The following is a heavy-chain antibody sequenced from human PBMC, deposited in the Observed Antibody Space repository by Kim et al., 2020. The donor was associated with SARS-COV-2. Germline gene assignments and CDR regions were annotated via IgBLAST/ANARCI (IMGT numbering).Heavy chain of an antibody. J-gene: IGHJ3*02. Sequence: ADSVKGRFTISRDNSKNPVYMQMNSLRTEDTAVYYWARDRWGFGNDGFDIWGQGTMVTVSS. D-gene: IGHD7-27*01. V-gene: IGHV3-30*01. CDR3: ARDRWGFGNDGFDI.